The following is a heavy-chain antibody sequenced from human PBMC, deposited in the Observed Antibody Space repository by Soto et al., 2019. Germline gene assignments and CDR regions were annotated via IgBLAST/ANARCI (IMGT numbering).Heavy chain of an antibody. CDR1: GGTFSDYA. CDR2: IVPRFGSP. J-gene: IGHJ6*02. Sequence: QVQLVQSGAEMRKPGSSLRVSCKASGGTFSDYAFSWVRQAPGQGLEWMGGIVPRFGSPNYAQKFGGRVTITEDTSSSTVYMALSSLRFDDTAVYFCARDRIQLRLGKYSFNGMDVWGQGTNMIVSS. CDR3: ARDRIQLRLGKYSFNGMDV. D-gene: IGHD3-16*01. V-gene: IGHV1-69*06.